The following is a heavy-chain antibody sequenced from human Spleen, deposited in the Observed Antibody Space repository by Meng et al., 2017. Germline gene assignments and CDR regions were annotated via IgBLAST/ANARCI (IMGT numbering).Heavy chain of an antibody. Sequence: GESLKISCKVSGFTFSNYWIGWVRQMPGKGLEWLGTIYPGDSETRYGPSLQGHVTISADTSTTTAYLQWSSPKASDTAMYYCARSSGVWGFFFDFWGQGTLVTVSS. CDR1: GFTFSNYW. CDR2: IYPGDSET. J-gene: IGHJ4*02. V-gene: IGHV5-51*01. CDR3: ARSSGVWGFFFDF. D-gene: IGHD3-10*01.